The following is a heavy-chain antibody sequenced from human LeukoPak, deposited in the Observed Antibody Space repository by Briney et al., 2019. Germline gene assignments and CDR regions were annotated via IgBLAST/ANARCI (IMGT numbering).Heavy chain of an antibody. D-gene: IGHD3-22*01. CDR2: VYPGDSDT. V-gene: IGHV5-51*01. J-gene: IGHJ4*02. CDR3: ARAGGHSVTYYDSSGYEY. CDR1: GYSFTSYW. Sequence: GESLKISCKGSGYSFTSYWIGWVRQMPGKGLEWMGIVYPGDSDTRYSPSFQGQVTISADKSISTAYLQWSSLKASDTAMYYCARAGGHSVTYYDSSGYEYWGQGTLVTVSS.